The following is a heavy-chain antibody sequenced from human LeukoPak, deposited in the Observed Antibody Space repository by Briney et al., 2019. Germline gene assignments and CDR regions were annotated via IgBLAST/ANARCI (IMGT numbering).Heavy chain of an antibody. J-gene: IGHJ2*01. CDR1: GFTFSSYS. CDR3: ARVLLGVGSGYYWFLDL. D-gene: IGHD3-22*01. CDR2: ISSSSSYI. Sequence: GGSLRLSCAASGFTFSSYSMNWVRQAPGKGLEWVSSISSSSSYIYYADSVKGRFTISRDNAKNSLYLQMNSLRAEDTAVYYCARVLLGVGSGYYWFLDLWGRGTLVTVSS. V-gene: IGHV3-21*01.